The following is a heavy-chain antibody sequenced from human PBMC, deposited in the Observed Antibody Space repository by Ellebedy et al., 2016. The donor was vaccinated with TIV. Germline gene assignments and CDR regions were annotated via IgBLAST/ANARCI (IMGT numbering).Heavy chain of an antibody. V-gene: IGHV1-18*01. J-gene: IGHJ4*02. CDR3: TRASGVQWLTSSGDY. CDR2: INTNNGNT. CDR1: GYSFGSYG. D-gene: IGHD3-22*01. Sequence: AASVKVSCKASGYSFGSYGISWVRQAPGQGLEWMGWINTNNGNTNYAEKGQGRVTRTRDSSTNTAYLELRSLRSDDTAVYYCTRASGVQWLTSSGDYWGQGTLVTVSS.